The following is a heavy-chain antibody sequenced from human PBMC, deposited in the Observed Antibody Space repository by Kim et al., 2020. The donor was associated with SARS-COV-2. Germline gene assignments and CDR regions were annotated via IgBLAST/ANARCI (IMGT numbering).Heavy chain of an antibody. Sequence: GTNYAQKCQGRVTKTRDTSISTAYMELSRLRSDDTAVYYCASWGFGVVDGWGQGTLVTVSS. J-gene: IGHJ4*02. V-gene: IGHV1-2*02. CDR3: ASWGFGVVDG. CDR2: GT. D-gene: IGHD3-3*01.